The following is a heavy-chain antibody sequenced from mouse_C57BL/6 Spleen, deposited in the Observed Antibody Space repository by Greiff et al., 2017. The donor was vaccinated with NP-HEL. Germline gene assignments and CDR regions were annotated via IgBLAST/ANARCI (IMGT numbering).Heavy chain of an antibody. CDR2: IYPSDSET. CDR1: GYTFTSYW. Sequence: VQLQQSGAELVRPGSSVKLSCKASGYTFTSYWMDWVKQRPGQGLEWIGNIYPSDSETHYNQKFKDKATLTVDKSSSTAYMQLSSLTSEDSAVYYCARALYDYDGFDYWGQGTTLTVSS. V-gene: IGHV1-61*01. D-gene: IGHD2-4*01. CDR3: ARALYDYDGFDY. J-gene: IGHJ2*01.